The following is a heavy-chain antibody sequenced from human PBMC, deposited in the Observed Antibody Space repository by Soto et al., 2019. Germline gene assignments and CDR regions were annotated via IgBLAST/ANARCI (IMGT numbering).Heavy chain of an antibody. V-gene: IGHV4-31*03. J-gene: IGHJ5*02. CDR1: GGSISSGGYY. D-gene: IGHD2-2*01. CDR3: ATYVVVPAATISRFDP. Sequence: SETLSLTCTVSGGSISSGGYYWSWIRQHPGKGLEWIGYIYYSGSTYYNPSLKSRVTISVDTSKNQFSLKLSSVTAADTAVYYCATYVVVPAATISRFDPWGQGTLVTVSS. CDR2: IYYSGST.